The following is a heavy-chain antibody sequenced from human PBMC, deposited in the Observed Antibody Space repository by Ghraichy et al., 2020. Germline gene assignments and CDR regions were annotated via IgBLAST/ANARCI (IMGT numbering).Heavy chain of an antibody. D-gene: IGHD2-2*01. J-gene: IGHJ4*02. CDR3: ARAIRYQLLSEY. Sequence: ASVKVSCKASAYIFSTYDITWVRQATGQGLEWMGWMNPSSGNTGYAQSFQGRVTFTRDTSTNTAYMEINSLRSEDTAVYYCARAIRYQLLSEYWGQGTLVTVSS. CDR2: MNPSSGNT. CDR1: AYIFSTYD. V-gene: IGHV1-8*03.